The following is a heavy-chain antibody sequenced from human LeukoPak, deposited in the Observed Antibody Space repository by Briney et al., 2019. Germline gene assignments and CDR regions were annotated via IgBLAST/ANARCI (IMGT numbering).Heavy chain of an antibody. Sequence: GGSLRLSCAASGFTVSSNYMSWVRQAPGKGLEWVSVIYSGGSTYYADSVKGRFTISRDNSKNSLYLQMNSLRAEDTAVYYCARDDPTFGVDASDIWGQRTMVTVSS. V-gene: IGHV3-53*01. CDR3: ARDDPTFGVDASDI. CDR1: GFTVSSNY. CDR2: IYSGGST. J-gene: IGHJ3*02. D-gene: IGHD3-10*02.